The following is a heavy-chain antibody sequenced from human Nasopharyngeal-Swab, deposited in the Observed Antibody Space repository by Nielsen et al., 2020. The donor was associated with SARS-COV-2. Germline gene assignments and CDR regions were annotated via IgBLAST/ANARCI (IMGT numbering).Heavy chain of an antibody. J-gene: IGHJ6*02. Sequence: ASVKVSCKASGYTFTSYGISWVRQAPGQGLVWMGWISAYNGNTNYAQKLQGRVTMTTDTSTSTAYMELRSLRSDDTAVYYCAREDTMVRGVIMDSDYGMDVWGQGTTVTVSS. D-gene: IGHD3-10*01. CDR1: GYTFTSYG. V-gene: IGHV1-18*01. CDR2: ISAYNGNT. CDR3: AREDTMVRGVIMDSDYGMDV.